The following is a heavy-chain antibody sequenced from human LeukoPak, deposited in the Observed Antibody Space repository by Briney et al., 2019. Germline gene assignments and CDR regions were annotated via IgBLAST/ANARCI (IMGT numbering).Heavy chain of an antibody. V-gene: IGHV3-7*03. Sequence: GGSMRLSCAASGLALSSDWITWVRQVPGGGPEWVANVNRDGSETYYLDSVQGRFTISKDNAKNSLYLQMNSLRAEDTALYHCARNNGMDVWGQGTTVIVSS. CDR3: ARNNGMDV. CDR2: VNRDGSET. CDR1: GLALSSDW. J-gene: IGHJ6*02.